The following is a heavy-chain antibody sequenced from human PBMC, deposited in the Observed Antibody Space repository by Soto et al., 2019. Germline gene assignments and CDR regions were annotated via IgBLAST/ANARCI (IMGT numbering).Heavy chain of an antibody. V-gene: IGHV3-30*18. CDR3: AKDTPGTVSR. CDR2: ISSDGNSQ. D-gene: IGHD3-10*01. J-gene: IGHJ4*02. Sequence: QVQLVESGGGVVQPGRSLRLSCAASGFTFSHSGFHWVRQAPGKGLEWVIFISSDGNSQYYGDSVKGRFTISRDTSRNTLYLQMNSLRPEDTAVYYCAKDTPGTVSRWGQGTLVTVSS. CDR1: GFTFSHSG.